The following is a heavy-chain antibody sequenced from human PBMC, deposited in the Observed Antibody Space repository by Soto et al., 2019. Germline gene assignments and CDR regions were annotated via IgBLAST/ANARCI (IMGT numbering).Heavy chain of an antibody. CDR3: AALTTVTTAGFDY. Sequence: GALRLSCAASGFTFSSYVMSWVRQAPGKGLEWVSGISGSGGTTYYADSVKGRFTISRDNSKNTLYLQMNSLRAEDTAVYYCAALTTVTTAGFDYWGQGTLVTVSS. CDR2: ISGSGGTT. V-gene: IGHV3-23*01. D-gene: IGHD4-17*01. J-gene: IGHJ4*02. CDR1: GFTFSSYV.